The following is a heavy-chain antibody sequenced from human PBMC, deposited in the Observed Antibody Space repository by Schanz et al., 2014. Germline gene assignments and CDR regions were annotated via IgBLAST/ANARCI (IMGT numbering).Heavy chain of an antibody. CDR3: GRDDNAYYYGMDD. V-gene: IGHV1-2*04. CDR2: INPNTGDT. D-gene: IGHD1-20*01. J-gene: IGHJ6*02. Sequence: QVQLVQSGAEVKKPGASVKVSCKASGYTFSDYYIHWVRQAPGQGLEWMGWINPNTGDTKFAQKFQGWVTVTRDTYISTVDMKLRSVTYEDAAVYYCGRDDNAYYYGMDDWGQGTTVTVSS. CDR1: GYTFSDYY.